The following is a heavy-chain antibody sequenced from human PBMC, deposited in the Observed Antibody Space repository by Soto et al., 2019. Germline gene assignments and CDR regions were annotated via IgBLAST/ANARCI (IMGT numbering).Heavy chain of an antibody. CDR2: ISSSCSTI. CDR1: GFTFSSYS. V-gene: IGHV3-48*01. D-gene: IGHD2-2*01. Sequence: EVQLVESGGGLVQPGGSLRLSCAASGFTFSSYSMNWVRQAPGKGLEWVSYISSSCSTIYYADSVKGRFTISRDNAKNSLYLQMNSLRAEDTAVYYCAVADIVVVPVAIYRGVWGKGTTVTVSS. CDR3: AVADIVVVPVAIYRGV. J-gene: IGHJ6*04.